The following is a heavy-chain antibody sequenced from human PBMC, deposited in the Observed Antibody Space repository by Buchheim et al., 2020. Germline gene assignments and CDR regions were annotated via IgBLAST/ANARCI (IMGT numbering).Heavy chain of an antibody. J-gene: IGHJ6*02. V-gene: IGHV1-69*01. CDR3: ASVYDSFERHYYYGMDV. D-gene: IGHD3-3*01. CDR1: GGTFSSYA. CDR2: IIPIFGTA. Sequence: QVQLVQSRAEVKKPGSSVKVSCKASGGTFSSYAISWVRQAPGQGLEWMGGIIPIFGTANYAQKFQGRVTITADESTSTAYMELSSLRSEDTAVYYCASVYDSFERHYYYGMDVWGQGTT.